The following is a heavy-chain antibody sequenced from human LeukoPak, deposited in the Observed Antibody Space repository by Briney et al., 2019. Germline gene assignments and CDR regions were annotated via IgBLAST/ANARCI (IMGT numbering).Heavy chain of an antibody. CDR3: AREYRGVFYS. V-gene: IGHV1-2*02. CDR1: GYTFTGYY. Sequence: ASVKVPCKASGYTFTGYYIQWVRQAPGQGLEWLGWINPNNGDTHYAQKFQGRVTVTRDASISTAYMDMSRLTYDDTAVYFCAREYRGVFYSWGQGTLVTVSS. CDR2: INPNNGDT. J-gene: IGHJ4*02. D-gene: IGHD3-10*01.